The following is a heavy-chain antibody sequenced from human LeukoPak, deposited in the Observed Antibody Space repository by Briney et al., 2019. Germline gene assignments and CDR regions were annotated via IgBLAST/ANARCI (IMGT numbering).Heavy chain of an antibody. CDR1: GYTFTSYG. CDR3: ARDRPSYGDYVFDY. V-gene: IGHV1-18*01. Sequence: ASVKVSCKASGYTFTSYGISWVRQAPGQRLEWMGWISAYNGNTNYAQKLQGRVTMTTDTSTSTAYMELRSLRSDATAVYYCARDRPSYGDYVFDYWGQGTLVTVSS. D-gene: IGHD4-17*01. CDR2: ISAYNGNT. J-gene: IGHJ4*02.